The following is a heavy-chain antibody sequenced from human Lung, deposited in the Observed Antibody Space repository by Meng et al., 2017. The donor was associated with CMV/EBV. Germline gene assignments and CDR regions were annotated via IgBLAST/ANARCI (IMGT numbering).Heavy chain of an antibody. CDR1: GFSFSRHS. Sequence: SCAASGFSFSRHSLNWVRQAPGKGLEWVPSISCTSNYIYFADSVEGRFSMSRDKSKNSVHLQMNSQRADDSAVYYCARDEHPIGSGGPTRYFQRXGQGXLVTVSS. D-gene: IGHD6-13*01. V-gene: IGHV3-21*01. J-gene: IGHJ1*01. CDR2: ISCTSNYI. CDR3: ARDEHPIGSGGPTRYFQR.